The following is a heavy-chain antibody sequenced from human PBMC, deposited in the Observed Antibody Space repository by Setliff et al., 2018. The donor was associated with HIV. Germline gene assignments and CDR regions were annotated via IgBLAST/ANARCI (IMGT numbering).Heavy chain of an antibody. Sequence: PGGSLRLSCAASGFTFSSAWMSWVRQAPGKGLDWVGLISGTTDYAAPVKGRFTISRDDSKNTLYLQMTSLKTEDTAVYYCTTALSSLRYFDWLVADPRGQGTLVTVSS. J-gene: IGHJ5*02. CDR3: TTALSSLRYFDWLVADP. CDR2: ISGTT. CDR1: GFTFSSAW. D-gene: IGHD3-9*01. V-gene: IGHV3-15*01.